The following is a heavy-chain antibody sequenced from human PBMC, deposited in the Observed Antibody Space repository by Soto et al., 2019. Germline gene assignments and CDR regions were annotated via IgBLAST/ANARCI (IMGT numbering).Heavy chain of an antibody. CDR1: VGTFSSFG. CDR3: AREGSGYNF. V-gene: IGHV1-69*13. D-gene: IGHD5-12*01. J-gene: IGHJ1*01. CDR2: IIPVFGRP. Sequence: SVKVSCKASVGTFSSFGISWVRQAPGQGLEWMGGIIPVFGRPNYAQRFRGRLTITADESTNTCYMELIDLQSEDTAVYYCAREGSGYNFWGQGTQVTVSS.